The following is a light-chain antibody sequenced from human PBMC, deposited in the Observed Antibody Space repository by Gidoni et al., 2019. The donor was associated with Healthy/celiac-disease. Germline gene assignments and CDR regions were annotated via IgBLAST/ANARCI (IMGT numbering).Light chain of an antibody. CDR3: QQYGSSPRT. CDR2: GAS. J-gene: IGKJ1*01. CDR1: QSVSSSY. V-gene: IGKV3-20*01. Sequence: EIVLKPSPGTLSLSPGERATLSCRASQSVSSSYLAWYQQKPGQAPRLLSYGASSSATGIPDRFICSGAGTDFTLTISRLEPEDFAVYYCQQYGSSPRTFGQGTKVEIK.